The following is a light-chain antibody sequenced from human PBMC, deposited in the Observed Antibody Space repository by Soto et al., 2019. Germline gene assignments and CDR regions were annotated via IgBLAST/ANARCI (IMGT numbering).Light chain of an antibody. CDR2: GNN. V-gene: IGLV1-44*01. Sequence: QSVLTQPPSASGTPGQTITISCSGGSSNIGINTVSWYEHLPGTAPRLLIYGNNQRPSGVPVRFSGSKSGTSASLAISGLQSEDEAHYYCATWDDSLDVHVFGTGTKLTVL. CDR3: ATWDDSLDVHV. J-gene: IGLJ1*01. CDR1: SSNIGINT.